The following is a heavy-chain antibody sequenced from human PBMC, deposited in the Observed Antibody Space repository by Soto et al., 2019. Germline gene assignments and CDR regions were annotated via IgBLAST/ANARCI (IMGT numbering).Heavy chain of an antibody. CDR1: VFTFTMYS. CDR2: ISSTTNYI. Sequence: WGALRVSCASSVFTFTMYSMNWVRQAPGKGLDLVSSISSTTNYIYYGDSMKGRFTISRDNAKNSLYLEMNSLRAEDTAVYYCARESEDLTSNFDYWGQGTMVTVSS. V-gene: IGHV3-21*06. J-gene: IGHJ4*02. CDR3: ARESEDLTSNFDY.